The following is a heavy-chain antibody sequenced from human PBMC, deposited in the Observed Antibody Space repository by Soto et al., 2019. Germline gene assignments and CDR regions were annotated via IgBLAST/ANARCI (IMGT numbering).Heavy chain of an antibody. V-gene: IGHV5-10-1*01. D-gene: IGHD6-13*01. CDR1: GYSFPSYW. Sequence: CKGSGYSFPSYWISWVRQMPGKGLEWMGRIDPSDSYTNYSPSFQGHVTISADKSISTAYLQWSSLKASDTAMYYCATLDSSSWYNYYYYGMDVWGQGTTVTVSS. CDR2: IDPSDSYT. J-gene: IGHJ6*02. CDR3: ATLDSSSWYNYYYYGMDV.